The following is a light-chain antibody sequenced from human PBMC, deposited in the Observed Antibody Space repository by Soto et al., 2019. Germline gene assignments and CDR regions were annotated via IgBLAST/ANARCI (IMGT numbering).Light chain of an antibody. V-gene: IGLV2-14*01. Sequence: QSVLTQPASVSGSPGQSITISCTGTSSDVGGYNYVSWYQPHPGKAPKLMIYEVSNRPSGVSNRFSGSTSGNTASLTISGLQAEDEADYYCSSYTSSSTPYVFGPGTKLTVL. CDR3: SSYTSSSTPYV. CDR2: EVS. CDR1: SSDVGGYNY. J-gene: IGLJ1*01.